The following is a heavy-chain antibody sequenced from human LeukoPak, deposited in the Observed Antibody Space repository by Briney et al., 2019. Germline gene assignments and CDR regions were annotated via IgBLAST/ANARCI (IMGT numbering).Heavy chain of an antibody. CDR2: ISSSSSYI. CDR1: GFIVSSNY. D-gene: IGHD3-9*01. J-gene: IGHJ6*03. CDR3: ARGRGAYDILTGYYQPYYYYYMDV. Sequence: GGSLRLSCAASGFIVSSNYMSWVRQAPGKGLEWVSSISSSSSYIYYADSVKGRFTISRDNAKNSLYLQMNSLRAEDTAVYYCARGRGAYDILTGYYQPYYYYYMDVWGKGTTVTISS. V-gene: IGHV3-21*01.